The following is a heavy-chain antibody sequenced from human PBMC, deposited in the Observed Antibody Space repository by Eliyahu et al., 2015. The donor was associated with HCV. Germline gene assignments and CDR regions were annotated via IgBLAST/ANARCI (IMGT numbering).Heavy chain of an antibody. CDR3: ARGIGIYDILTGYPPPTFDY. D-gene: IGHD3-9*01. J-gene: IGHJ4*02. CDR2: IYYSGST. CDR1: AGSISRYY. V-gene: IGHV4-59*01. Sequence: QVQLQESGPGLVKPSETLSLTCTVSAGSISRYYWSWIRQPPGKGLEWIGYIYYSGSTNYNPSLKSRVTISVDTSKNQFSLKLSSVTAADTAVYYCARGIGIYDILTGYPPPTFDYWGQGTLVTVSS.